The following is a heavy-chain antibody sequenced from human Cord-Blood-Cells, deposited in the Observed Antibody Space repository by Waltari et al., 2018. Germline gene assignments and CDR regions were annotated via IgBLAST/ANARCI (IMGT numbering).Heavy chain of an antibody. Sequence: QVQLVQSGAEVKKPGSSVKVSCKASGVTSSSYAISWVRQASGQGLEWMGRVIPILGMANHGQKLQGRVTITADKSARTGYRALSSLRSEDTAVYYCARSLDGPLPYNWFDPWGQGTLVTVSS. D-gene: IGHD1-1*01. J-gene: IGHJ5*02. CDR2: VIPILGMA. CDR1: GVTSSSYA. V-gene: IGHV1-69*09. CDR3: ARSLDGPLPYNWFDP.